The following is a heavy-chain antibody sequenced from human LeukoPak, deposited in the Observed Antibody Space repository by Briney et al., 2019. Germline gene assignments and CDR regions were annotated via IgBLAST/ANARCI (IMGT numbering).Heavy chain of an antibody. V-gene: IGHV4-59*01. CDR1: GGSISHYY. J-gene: IGHJ6*03. CDR2: IYYSGST. D-gene: IGHD3-22*01. CDR3: TRGSIAYYYMDV. Sequence: SETLSLTCTVSGGSISHYYWSWIRQPPGKGLEWIGYIYYSGSTNYNPSLKSRVTISVDTSKNQFSLKLSSVTAADTAVYYCTRGSIAYYYMDVWGKGTTITISS.